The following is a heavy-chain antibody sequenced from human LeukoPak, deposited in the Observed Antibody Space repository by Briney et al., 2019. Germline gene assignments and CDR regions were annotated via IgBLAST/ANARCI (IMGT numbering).Heavy chain of an antibody. CDR1: GFTFSNYA. J-gene: IGHJ6*02. CDR3: ARDWDYSSGWHYGMDV. V-gene: IGHV3-30-3*01. Sequence: PGGSLRLSCAASGFTFSNYAMYWVRQAPGKGLEWVVAISYDGSNKFYADSVKGRFTISRDNSKNTLYLQMNSLRAEDTAVYYCARDWDYSSGWHYGMDVWGQGTTVTVSS. D-gene: IGHD6-19*01. CDR2: ISYDGSNK.